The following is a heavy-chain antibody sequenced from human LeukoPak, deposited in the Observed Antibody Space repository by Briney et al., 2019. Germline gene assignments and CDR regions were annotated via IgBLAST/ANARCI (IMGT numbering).Heavy chain of an antibody. CDR3: AKDGKNYFDY. CDR2: ISWDGGST. CDR1: GFTFDHYT. V-gene: IGHV3-43*01. J-gene: IGHJ4*02. Sequence: PGGSLRLSCAASGFTFDHYTMHWVRQAPGKGLEWVSLISWDGGSTYYADSVKGRFTISRDNSKNSLSLQMNSLRAEDTALYYCAKDGKNYFDYWGRGTLVTVSS.